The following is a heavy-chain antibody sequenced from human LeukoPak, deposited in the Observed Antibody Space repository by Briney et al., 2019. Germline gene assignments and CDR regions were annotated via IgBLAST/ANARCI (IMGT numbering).Heavy chain of an antibody. J-gene: IGHJ5*02. D-gene: IGHD2-15*01. CDR2: IIPIFGTA. CDR3: ARAGGVVVAASVWFDP. Sequence: ASVKVSCKASGGTFSSYAISWVRQVPGQGLEWMGGIIPIFGTANYAQKFQGRVTVTTDESTSTAYMELSSLRSEDTAVYYCARAGGVVVAASVWFDPWGQGTLVTVSS. CDR1: GGTFSSYA. V-gene: IGHV1-69*05.